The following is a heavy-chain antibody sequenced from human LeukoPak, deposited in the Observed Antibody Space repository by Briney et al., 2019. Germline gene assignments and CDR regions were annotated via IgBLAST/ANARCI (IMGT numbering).Heavy chain of an antibody. CDR3: ARVYSSSWYSGYLYMDL. V-gene: IGHV3-21*01. D-gene: IGHD6-13*01. CDR2: ISYRSSDI. CDR1: GFPLSSYN. Sequence: GSLGLSCAASGFPLSSYNMKWVRQAPGKGLEWVSSISYRSSDIEYADSVKGRFTISRDNTKKSLYLQMSGLRAEDTAVYYCARVYSSSWYSGYLYMDLWGKGTTVTVSS. J-gene: IGHJ6*03.